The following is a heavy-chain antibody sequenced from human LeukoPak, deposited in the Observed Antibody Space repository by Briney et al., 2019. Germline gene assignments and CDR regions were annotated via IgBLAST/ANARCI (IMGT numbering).Heavy chain of an antibody. CDR3: ARDDYVWGSYRLDY. CDR1: GFTFSSSW. J-gene: IGHJ4*02. D-gene: IGHD3-16*02. V-gene: IGHV3-7*01. Sequence: GGSLRLSCAASGFTFSSSWMSWVRQAPGKGLEWVANIKQDGSEKYYVDSVKGRFTISRDNAKNSLYLQMNSLRAEDTAVYYCARDDYVWGSYRLDYWGQGTLVTVSS. CDR2: IKQDGSEK.